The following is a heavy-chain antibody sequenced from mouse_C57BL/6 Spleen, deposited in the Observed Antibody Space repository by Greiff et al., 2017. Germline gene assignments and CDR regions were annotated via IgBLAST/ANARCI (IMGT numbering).Heavy chain of an antibody. CDR3: ARAVGGYYAMDY. J-gene: IGHJ4*01. CDR1: GYTFTSYW. V-gene: IGHV1-64*01. Sequence: QVQLQQPGAELVKPGASVKLSCKASGYTFTSYWMHWVKQRPGQGLEWIGMIHPNSGSTNYNEKFKSKATLTVDKSSSTAYMQLSSLTSEDSAVYYCARAVGGYYAMDYWGQGTSVTVSS. D-gene: IGHD1-1*02. CDR2: IHPNSGST.